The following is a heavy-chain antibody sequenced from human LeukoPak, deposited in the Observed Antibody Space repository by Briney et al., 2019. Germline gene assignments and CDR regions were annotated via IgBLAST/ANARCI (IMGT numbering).Heavy chain of an antibody. CDR2: ISSSSSYI. Sequence: GGYLRLSCAASGFTFSGYSMNWVRQAPGKGLEWVSSISSSSSYIYYADSVRGRFTISRDNAKNSLYLQINSLRPEATAAYYCARDSSSRGFDPWGQGTLVTVPS. J-gene: IGHJ5*02. CDR3: ARDSSSRGFDP. D-gene: IGHD6-13*01. CDR1: GFTFSGYS. V-gene: IGHV3-21*01.